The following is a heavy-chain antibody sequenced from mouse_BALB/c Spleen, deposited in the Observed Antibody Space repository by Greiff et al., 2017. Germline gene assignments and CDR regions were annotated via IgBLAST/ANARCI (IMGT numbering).Heavy chain of an antibody. J-gene: IGHJ1*01. V-gene: IGHV5-6-4*01. D-gene: IGHD1-1*01. CDR2: ISSGGSYT. CDR1: GFTFSSYT. CDR3: TRAVLRYFDV. Sequence: EVKLVESGGGLVKPGGSLKLSCAASGFTFSSYTMSWVRQTPEKRLEWVATISSGGSYTYYPDSVKGRFTISRDNAKNTLYLQMSSLKSEDTAMYYCTRAVLRYFDVWGAGTTVTVSS.